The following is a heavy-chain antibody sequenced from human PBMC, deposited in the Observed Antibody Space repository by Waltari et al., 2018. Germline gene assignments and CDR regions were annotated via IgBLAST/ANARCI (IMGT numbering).Heavy chain of an antibody. CDR2: ISDSGGNT. D-gene: IGHD3-10*01. Sequence: EVQLLESGGGLVQPGGSLRLSCAASGFTFSSYAMSWVRQAPGKGLEWVSAISDSGGNTYCADSVRGHFTISRVNSKNTLYLQMNSLRAEDTALYYCVKDNSGSGSYGYFQHWGQGTLVTVSS. J-gene: IGHJ1*01. V-gene: IGHV3-23*01. CDR1: GFTFSSYA. CDR3: VKDNSGSGSYGYFQH.